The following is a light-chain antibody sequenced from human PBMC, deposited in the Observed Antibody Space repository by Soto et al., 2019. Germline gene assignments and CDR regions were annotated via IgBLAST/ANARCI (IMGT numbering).Light chain of an antibody. CDR3: QQYNSWPLT. CDR2: KAY. V-gene: IGKV1-5*03. CDR1: QSISSW. Sequence: DIQMTQSPSTLSASVGDRVTITCRASQSISSWLAWYQQKPGKAPNLLIYKAYSLESGVPSRFSGSGSGTEFILTISSLQPDDFATYYCQQYNSWPLTFSRGTKVEI. J-gene: IGKJ4*01.